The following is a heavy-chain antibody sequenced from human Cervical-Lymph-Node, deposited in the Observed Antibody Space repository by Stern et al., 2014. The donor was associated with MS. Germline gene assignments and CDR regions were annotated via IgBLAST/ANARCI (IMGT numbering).Heavy chain of an antibody. CDR2: INHSGGT. Sequence: QVQLQQWGAGLLKPSETLSLTCAVDGGSFSGYYWAWIRQPPGKGLEWIGEINHSGGTNYNPSLKSRVTISVDTSRKQFSLKWVSVTAADTAVFYCARGHSTSGFDYWGRGALVTVSS. J-gene: IGHJ4*02. V-gene: IGHV4-34*01. CDR3: ARGHSTSGFDY. D-gene: IGHD3-10*01. CDR1: GGSFSGYY.